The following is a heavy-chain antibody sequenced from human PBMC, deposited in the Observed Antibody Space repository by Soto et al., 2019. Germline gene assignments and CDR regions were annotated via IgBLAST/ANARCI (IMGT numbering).Heavy chain of an antibody. V-gene: IGHV4-4*02. CDR2: IYHSGST. CDR3: ASCPVGIVVAGRRYYYYVIDV. CDR1: GGSISSSNW. Sequence: SETLSLTCAVSGGSISSSNWWSWVRQPPGKGLEWIGEIYHSGSTNYNPSLKSRVTISVDKSKNQFSLKLSSVTAADTAVYYCASCPVGIVVAGRRYYYYVIDVWGQRSSDTGSS. J-gene: IGHJ6*02. D-gene: IGHD6-19*01.